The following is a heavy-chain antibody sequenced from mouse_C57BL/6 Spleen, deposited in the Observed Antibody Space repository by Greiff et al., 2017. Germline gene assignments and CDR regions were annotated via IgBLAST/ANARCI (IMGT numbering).Heavy chain of an antibody. D-gene: IGHD1-1*01. J-gene: IGHJ4*01. V-gene: IGHV5-17*01. CDR1: GFTFSDYG. Sequence: EVKLVESGGGLVKPGGSLKLSCAASGFTFSDYGMHWVRQAPEKGLEWVAYISSGSSTIYYADTVKGRFTISRDNAKNTLFLQMTSLRSEDTAMYYCAREGIITTVVAGSSYAMDYWGQGTSVTVSS. CDR3: AREGIITTVVAGSSYAMDY. CDR2: ISSGSSTI.